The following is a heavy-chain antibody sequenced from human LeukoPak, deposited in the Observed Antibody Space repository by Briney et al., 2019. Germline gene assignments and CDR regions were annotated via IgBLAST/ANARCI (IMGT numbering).Heavy chain of an antibody. CDR1: GFMFSSRW. V-gene: IGHV3-7*01. D-gene: IGHD3-16*01. CDR3: SRMGSYGPHYYHYMDV. CDR2: IKQDGSES. Sequence: GCSLRLSCAACGFMFSSRWMIWVRQAPGRGLEGVANIKQDGSESKYVDSPQGRINISRDNAKDSLHPEVESLRVDNPAGDYCSRMGSYGPHYYHYMDVWDKGTTVTVSS. J-gene: IGHJ6*03.